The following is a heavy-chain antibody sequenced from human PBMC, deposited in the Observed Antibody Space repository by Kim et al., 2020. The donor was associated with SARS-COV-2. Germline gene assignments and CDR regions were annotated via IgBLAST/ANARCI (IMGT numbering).Heavy chain of an antibody. V-gene: IGHV1-8*01. D-gene: IGHD6-19*01. Sequence: NTGYAQKFQGRVTMTRNTSISTAYMELSSLRSEDTAVYYCARIAVAGTGDWGQGTLVTVSS. J-gene: IGHJ4*02. CDR3: ARIAVAGTGD. CDR2: NT.